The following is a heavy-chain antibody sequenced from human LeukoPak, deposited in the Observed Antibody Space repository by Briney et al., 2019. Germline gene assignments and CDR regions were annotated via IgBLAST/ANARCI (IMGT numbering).Heavy chain of an antibody. CDR1: GGSISSYY. CDR2: IYYSGST. D-gene: IGHD3-10*01. J-gene: IGHJ4*02. CDR3: ARSPMVRGVIFDY. Sequence: SETLSLTCTVSGGSISSYYWSWIRQPPGKGLEWIGYIYYSGSTNYNPSLKSRVTISVDTFKNQFSLKLSSVTAADTAVYYCARSPMVRGVIFDYWGQGTLVTVSS. V-gene: IGHV4-59*01.